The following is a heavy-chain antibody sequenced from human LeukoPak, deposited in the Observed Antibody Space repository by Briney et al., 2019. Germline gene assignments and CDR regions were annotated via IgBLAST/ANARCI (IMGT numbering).Heavy chain of an antibody. J-gene: IGHJ4*02. D-gene: IGHD1-1*01. CDR1: GGSISSYY. V-gene: IGHV4-59*01. CDR2: IYYSGST. Sequence: SEALSLTCTVSGGSISSYYWSWIRQPPGKGLERIGYIYYSGSTNYNPSLKSRVTISVDTSKNQFSLKLSSVTAADTAVYYCARGELAYYFDYWGQGTLVTVSS. CDR3: ARGELAYYFDY.